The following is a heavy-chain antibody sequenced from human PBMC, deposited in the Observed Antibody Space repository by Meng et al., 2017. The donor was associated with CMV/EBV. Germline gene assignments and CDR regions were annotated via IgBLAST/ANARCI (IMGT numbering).Heavy chain of an antibody. CDR2: IYYSGST. CDR3: AIAAPDYYDSSGPPDY. V-gene: IGHV4-30-4*08. Sequence: DSGPALVKPSQALSLTCTVPGGSISSGYYYWSLIRQPPGKGLEWIGYIYYSGSTYHNPSLKSRVTISVDTSKNQFSLKLSSVTAADTAVYYCAIAAPDYYDSSGPPDYWGQGTLVTVSS. CDR1: GGSISSGYYY. J-gene: IGHJ4*02. D-gene: IGHD3-22*01.